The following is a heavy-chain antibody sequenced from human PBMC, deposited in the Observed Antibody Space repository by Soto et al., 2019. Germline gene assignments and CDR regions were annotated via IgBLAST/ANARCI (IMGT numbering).Heavy chain of an antibody. CDR2: IIPIFGTA. D-gene: IGHD6-13*01. Sequence: SVKVSCKASVGTFSSYAISWVRQAPGQGLEWMGGIIPIFGTANYAQKFQGRVTITADKSTSTAYMELSSLRSEDTAVYYCASHHSYSSSYYWFDHWGQGTLVTVSS. CDR1: VGTFSSYA. V-gene: IGHV1-69*06. CDR3: ASHHSYSSSYYWFDH. J-gene: IGHJ5*02.